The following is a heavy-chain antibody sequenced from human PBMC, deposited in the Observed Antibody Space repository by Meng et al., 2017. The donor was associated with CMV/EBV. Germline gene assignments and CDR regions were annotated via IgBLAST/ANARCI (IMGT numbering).Heavy chain of an antibody. D-gene: IGHD2-21*01. CDR2: ISSSSSYI. J-gene: IGHJ4*02. CDR3: ARSIVGVVIALDY. Sequence: GESLKISCAASGFTFSSYSMNWVRQAQGKGLEWVSSISSSSSYIYYADSVKGRFTISRDNAKNSLYLQMNSLRAEDTAVYYRARSIVGVVIALDYWGQGTLVTVSS. V-gene: IGHV3-21*01. CDR1: GFTFSSYS.